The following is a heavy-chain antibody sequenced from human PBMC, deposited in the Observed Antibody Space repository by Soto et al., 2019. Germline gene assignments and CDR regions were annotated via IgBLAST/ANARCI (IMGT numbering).Heavy chain of an antibody. J-gene: IGHJ4*02. CDR3: AKGRGGSGSLTPRVDF. Sequence: EVQLLESGGGLVQPGGSLRLSCAASGFTFNNYAMTWVRQAPGKGLEWVSAISGGGDTTSYADSVKGRCTVSRDGSKNPLYLQTSSLRAEDTALYYCAKGRGGSGSLTPRVDFWGQGTLVTVSS. D-gene: IGHD3-10*01. V-gene: IGHV3-23*01. CDR2: ISGGGDTT. CDR1: GFTFNNYA.